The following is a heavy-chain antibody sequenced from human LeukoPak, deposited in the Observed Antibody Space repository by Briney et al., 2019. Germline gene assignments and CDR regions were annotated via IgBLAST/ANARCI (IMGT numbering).Heavy chain of an antibody. Sequence: ASVKVSCKASGYTFIDYYLQWVRQAPGQGLEWVGWINPNSGDTKYAQRFQGRVTMTRDTSIVTASMYLSRLRFDDTAVYYCARAGSGRHLDYWGQGTLVTVSS. V-gene: IGHV1-2*02. D-gene: IGHD1-26*01. J-gene: IGHJ4*02. CDR1: GYTFIDYY. CDR2: INPNSGDT. CDR3: ARAGSGRHLDY.